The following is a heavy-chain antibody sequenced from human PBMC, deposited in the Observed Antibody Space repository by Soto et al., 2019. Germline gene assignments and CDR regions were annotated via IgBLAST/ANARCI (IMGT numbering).Heavy chain of an antibody. CDR1: GYTFTSYG. Sequence: ASVKVSCKASGYTFTSYGISWVRQAPGQGLEWMGWISAYNGNTSYAQSFQGRVTMTSDTSTSTVYMELSSLRSDDTAVYFCARESLTGLTFDYWGPGALVTVPS. CDR3: ARESLTGLTFDY. J-gene: IGHJ4*02. D-gene: IGHD1-20*01. CDR2: ISAYNGNT. V-gene: IGHV1-18*01.